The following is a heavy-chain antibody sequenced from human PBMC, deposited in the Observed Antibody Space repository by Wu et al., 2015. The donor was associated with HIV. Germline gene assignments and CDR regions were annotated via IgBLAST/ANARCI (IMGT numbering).Heavy chain of an antibody. CDR1: EGTFSSFA. CDR2: VIPMFGTT. Sequence: QVQLVQSGAEVKRPGSSVKVSCKASEGTFSSFAFSWVRQAPGQGLEWMGGVIPMFGTTNYAQKFQGRITINTDESTATVYMELSALRSEDTAVYFCARGYYYGSGSLGGYFDYWGQGTLVTVSS. D-gene: IGHD3-10*01. J-gene: IGHJ4*02. CDR3: ARGYYYGSGSLGGYFDY. V-gene: IGHV1-69*05.